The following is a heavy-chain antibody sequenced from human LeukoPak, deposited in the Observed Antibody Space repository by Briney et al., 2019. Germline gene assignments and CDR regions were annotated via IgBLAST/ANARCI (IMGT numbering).Heavy chain of an antibody. CDR1: GFTFSNYW. CDR3: ARDLPTYCGGDCSAY. D-gene: IGHD2-21*01. J-gene: IGHJ4*02. CDR2: IKQDGSEK. V-gene: IGHV3-7*01. Sequence: GGSLRLSCAASGFTFSNYWMNWVRQAPGKGLEWVANIKQDGSEKYYVDSVKGRFTISRDNAKNSLYLQMNSLRAEDTAVYYCARDLPTYCGGDCSAYWGQGTLVTVSS.